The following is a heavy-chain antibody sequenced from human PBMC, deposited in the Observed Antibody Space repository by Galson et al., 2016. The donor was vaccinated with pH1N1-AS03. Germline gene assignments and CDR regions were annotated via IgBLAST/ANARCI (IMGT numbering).Heavy chain of an antibody. J-gene: IGHJ4*02. D-gene: IGHD2/OR15-2a*01. CDR2: IYWDDDK. Sequence: PALVKPTQTLTLTCAFSGFSLATSGVGVGWIRQPPGKALEWLALIYWDDDKLYNPSLKSRRTVTKDTSKNLVVLTLTDMDPVDTATYFCTRSRYYNTNLYYFDYWGQGTLVTVSS. CDR3: TRSRYYNTNLYYFDY. V-gene: IGHV2-5*02. CDR1: GFSLATSGVG.